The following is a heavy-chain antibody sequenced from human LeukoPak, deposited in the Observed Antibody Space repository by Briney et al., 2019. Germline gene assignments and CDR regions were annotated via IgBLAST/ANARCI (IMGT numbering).Heavy chain of an antibody. CDR2: IYPGDSDT. Sequence: GESLRISFKGSGYTFSSYWIGWVRQMPGKGLGWMGIIYPGDSDTIYSPSLQGQVTISVDTSIGTAYLQWSSLKASDTAIYYCARQNDFRLDYWGQGTLVTVSS. D-gene: IGHD3-3*01. CDR1: GYTFSSYW. V-gene: IGHV5-51*01. J-gene: IGHJ4*02. CDR3: ARQNDFRLDY.